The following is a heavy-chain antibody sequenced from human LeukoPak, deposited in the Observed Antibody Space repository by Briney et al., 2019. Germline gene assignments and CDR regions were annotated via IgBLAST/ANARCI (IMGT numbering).Heavy chain of an antibody. CDR3: ARFIAAAGTYYFDY. CDR1: GGSISSYY. J-gene: IGHJ4*02. V-gene: IGHV4-34*01. D-gene: IGHD6-13*01. CDR2: INHSGST. Sequence: SETLSLTCTVSGGSISSYYWSWIRQPPGKGLEWIGEINHSGSTNYNPSLKSRVTISVDTSKNQFSLKLSSVTAADTAVYYCARFIAAAGTYYFDYWGQGTLVTVSS.